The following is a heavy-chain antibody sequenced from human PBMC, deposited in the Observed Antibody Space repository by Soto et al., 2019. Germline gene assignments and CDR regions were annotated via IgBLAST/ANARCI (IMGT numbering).Heavy chain of an antibody. CDR1: GGSFSGYY. CDR2: INHSGST. J-gene: IGHJ6*02. V-gene: IGHV4-34*01. CDR3: ARGRVYYYYGMDG. Sequence: PSETLSLACAVYGGSFSGYYWSWIRQPPGKGLEWIGEINHSGSTNYNPSLKSRVTISVDTSKNQFSLKLSSVTAADTAVYYCARGRVYYYYGMDGWGQGTTVTVSS. D-gene: IGHD6-13*01.